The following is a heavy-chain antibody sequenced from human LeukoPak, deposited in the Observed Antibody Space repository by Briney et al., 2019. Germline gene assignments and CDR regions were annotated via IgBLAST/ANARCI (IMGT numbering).Heavy chain of an antibody. CDR3: ARERKFNWFDP. Sequence: PSETLSPTCAVYGGSFSGYYWSWIRQPPGKGLEWIGEINHSGSTNYNPSLKSRVAISVDTSKNQFSLKLSSVTAADTAVYYCARERKFNWFDPWGQGTLVTVSS. V-gene: IGHV4-34*01. J-gene: IGHJ5*02. CDR1: GGSFSGYY. CDR2: INHSGST.